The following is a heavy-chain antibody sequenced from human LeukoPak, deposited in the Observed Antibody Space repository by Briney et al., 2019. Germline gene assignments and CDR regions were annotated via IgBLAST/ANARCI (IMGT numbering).Heavy chain of an antibody. CDR3: ASEQWLKREGVYYCYGVAV. J-gene: IGHJ6*02. V-gene: IGHV1-8*01. D-gene: IGHD6-19*01. CDR1: GYTFTTYD. CDR2: MNPNSDNT. Sequence: ASVKVSCKASGYTFTTYDINWVRQTSGQGLEWMGGMNPNSDNTGYAQKFQGRVTMTRNTSTTTAYMELNSLRSEDTAVYYCASEQWLKREGVYYCYGVAVWGQGTTVTVSS.